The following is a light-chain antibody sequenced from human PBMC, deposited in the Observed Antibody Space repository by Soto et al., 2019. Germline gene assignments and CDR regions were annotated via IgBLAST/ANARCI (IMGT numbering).Light chain of an antibody. J-gene: IGLJ3*02. Sequence: QSVLTQPPSVSGAPGQRVTISCTGGSSNIGAGYDVHWYQQLPGTAPKLLLYGNSNRPSGVPDRFSGSKSGTAASLAITGLQAEDEADYYCQSYDSSLSGVFGGGTKLTVL. CDR3: QSYDSSLSGV. CDR1: SSNIGAGYD. CDR2: GNS. V-gene: IGLV1-40*01.